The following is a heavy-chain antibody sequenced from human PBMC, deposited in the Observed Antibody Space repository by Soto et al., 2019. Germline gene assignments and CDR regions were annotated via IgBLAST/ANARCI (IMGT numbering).Heavy chain of an antibody. D-gene: IGHD3-10*01. Sequence: EVQLVESGGGLVQPGGSLRLSCVASGFTFSSYSMNWVRQAPGKGLEWVSYISSSRSTIYYADSVKGRFTISRDNAKNSLYLQMNNLRAEDTAVYYCAPWFGDAFDIWGQGTMVTVSS. CDR3: APWFGDAFDI. CDR1: GFTFSSYS. CDR2: ISSSRSTI. J-gene: IGHJ3*02. V-gene: IGHV3-48*01.